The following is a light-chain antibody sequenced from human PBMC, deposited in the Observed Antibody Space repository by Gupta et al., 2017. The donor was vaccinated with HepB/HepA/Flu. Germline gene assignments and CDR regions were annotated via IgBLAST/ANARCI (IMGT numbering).Light chain of an antibody. CDR3: QAWDSDIYWV. CDR2: EDN. J-gene: IGLJ3*02. V-gene: IGLV3-1*01. Sequence: SSDLPQAPSVSVSPGQTATMTCSGDGLGDKYTCWYQQKPGQSPLLLIYEDNKRPAGIPERFSGSNSGNTATLTISGTQAMDEADYYCQAWDSDIYWVFGGGTKLTVL. CDR1: GLGDKY.